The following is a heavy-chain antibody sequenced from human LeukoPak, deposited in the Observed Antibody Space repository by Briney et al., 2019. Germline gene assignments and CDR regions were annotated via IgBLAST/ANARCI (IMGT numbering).Heavy chain of an antibody. CDR1: GFTFSSYW. V-gene: IGHV3-74*01. D-gene: IGHD3-10*01. CDR3: ARDGYYGSGSPDYYYYGMDV. J-gene: IGHJ6*02. Sequence: GGSLRLSCAASGFTFSSYWMHWVRQAPGKGLVWVSRINSDGSSTSYADSVKGRFTISRDNAKNTLYLQMNSLRAEDTAVYYCARDGYYGSGSPDYYYYGMDVWGQGTTVTVSS. CDR2: INSDGSST.